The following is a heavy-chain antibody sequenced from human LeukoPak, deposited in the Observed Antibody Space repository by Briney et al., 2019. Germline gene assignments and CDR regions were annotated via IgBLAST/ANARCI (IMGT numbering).Heavy chain of an antibody. Sequence: SETLSLTCTVSGGSISSGSYYWSWIRQPAGKGLEWIGRIYTSGSTNYNPSLKSRVTISVDTSKNQFSLKLSSVTAADTAAYYCARVTIFYDSSGYYRAVDAFDIWGQGTMVTVSS. J-gene: IGHJ3*02. V-gene: IGHV4-61*02. CDR2: IYTSGST. D-gene: IGHD3-22*01. CDR1: GGSISSGSYY. CDR3: ARVTIFYDSSGYYRAVDAFDI.